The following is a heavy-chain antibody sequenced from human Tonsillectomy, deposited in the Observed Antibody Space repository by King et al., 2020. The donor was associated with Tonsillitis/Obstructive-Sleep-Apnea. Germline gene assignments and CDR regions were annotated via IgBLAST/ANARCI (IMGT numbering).Heavy chain of an antibody. Sequence: VQLVESGAEVKKPGESLKISCKGAGYSFTSYWIGWVCQMPGKGLERMGIIYPGDSDTRYSPSFQGQVTISADKSISTAYLQWSSLKASDTAMYYCARHVGYSSGWFPNYFDYWGQGTLVTVSS. CDR2: IYPGDSDT. D-gene: IGHD6-19*01. V-gene: IGHV5-51*01. CDR1: GYSFTSYW. J-gene: IGHJ4*02. CDR3: ARHVGYSSGWFPNYFDY.